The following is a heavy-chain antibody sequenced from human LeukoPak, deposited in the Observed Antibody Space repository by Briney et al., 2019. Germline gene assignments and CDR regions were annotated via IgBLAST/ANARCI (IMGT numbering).Heavy chain of an antibody. D-gene: IGHD3-3*01. CDR2: IYYSGST. CDR1: GGSISSYY. CDR3: ASRRIYDFWSGYYQGMDV. Sequence: SETLSLTCTVSGGSISSYYWSWIRQPPGQGLEWIGYIYYSGSTNYNPSLKSRVTISVDTSKNPFSLKLSSVTAADTAVYYCASRRIYDFWSGYYQGMDVWGKGTTVTVSS. V-gene: IGHV4-59*01. J-gene: IGHJ6*04.